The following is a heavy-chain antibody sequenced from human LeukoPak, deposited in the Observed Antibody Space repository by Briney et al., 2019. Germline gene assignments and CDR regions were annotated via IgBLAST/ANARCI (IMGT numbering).Heavy chain of an antibody. D-gene: IGHD3-22*01. J-gene: IGHJ6*03. V-gene: IGHV4-39*07. CDR3: ARGLFDSSGYYRPRNYYYLNV. CDR2: IYYSGST. CDR1: GGSISSSSYY. Sequence: SETLSLTCTVSGGSISSSSYYWGWIRQPPGKGLEWIGSIYYSGSTYYNPSLKSRVTISVDTSKNQFSLKLSSVTAADTAVYYCARGLFDSSGYYRPRNYYYLNVWGKGTTVTISS.